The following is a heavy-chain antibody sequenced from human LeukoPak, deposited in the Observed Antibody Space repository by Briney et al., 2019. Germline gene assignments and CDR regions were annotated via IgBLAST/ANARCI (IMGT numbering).Heavy chain of an antibody. D-gene: IGHD1-26*01. CDR1: GFTFDDYG. V-gene: IGHV3-20*04. CDR3: ARDGTAWSGSYYDFDY. J-gene: IGHJ4*02. CDR2: INWNGGST. Sequence: GGSLRLSCAASGFTFDDYGMSWVRQAPGKGLEWVSGINWNGGSTGYADSVKGRFTISRDNAKNSLYLQMNSLRAEDTALYYCARDGTAWSGSYYDFDYRGQGPLVTVSS.